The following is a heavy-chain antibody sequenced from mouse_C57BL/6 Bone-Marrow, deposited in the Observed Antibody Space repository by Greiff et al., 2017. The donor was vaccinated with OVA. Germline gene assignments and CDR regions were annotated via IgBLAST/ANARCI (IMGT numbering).Heavy chain of an antibody. CDR2: IYPRSGNT. D-gene: IGHD2-12*01. CDR3: ARSSSYDGPYYYAMDY. Sequence: QVQLKESGAELARPGASVKLSCKASGYTFTSYGISWVKQRTGQGLEWIGEIYPRSGNTYYNEKFKGKATLTADKSSSTAYMELRSLTSEDSAVYFCARSSSYDGPYYYAMDYWGQGTSVTVSS. J-gene: IGHJ4*01. V-gene: IGHV1-81*01. CDR1: GYTFTSYG.